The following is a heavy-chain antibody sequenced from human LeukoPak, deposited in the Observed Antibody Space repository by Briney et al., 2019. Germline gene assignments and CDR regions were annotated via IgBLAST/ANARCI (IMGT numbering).Heavy chain of an antibody. CDR1: GGSISSGSYY. CDR2: IYTSGST. V-gene: IGHV4-61*02. Sequence: SETLSLTCTVSGGSISSGSYYWSWIRQPAGKGLEWIGRIYTSGSTNYNPSLKSRVTISVDTSKNQFSLNLSSVTAADTAVYYCARQTSTTRVDYWGQGTLVTVSS. J-gene: IGHJ4*02. CDR3: ARQTSTTRVDY. D-gene: IGHD2/OR15-2a*01.